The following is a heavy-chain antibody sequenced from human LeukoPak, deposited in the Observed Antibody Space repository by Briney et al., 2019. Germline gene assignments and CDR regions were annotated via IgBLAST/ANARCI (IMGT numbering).Heavy chain of an antibody. J-gene: IGHJ4*02. D-gene: IGHD3-10*01. CDR2: MSADSATT. CDR1: GFTFGDYA. V-gene: IGHV3-23*01. Sequence: GGSLRLSCRASGFTFGDYAMSWFRQAPGKGLEWVSVMSADSATTFYADSVKGRFTISRDNAKNTVFLQMSSLRAEDTALYYCARKSASGNYPLDYWGQGTLVTVSS. CDR3: ARKSASGNYPLDY.